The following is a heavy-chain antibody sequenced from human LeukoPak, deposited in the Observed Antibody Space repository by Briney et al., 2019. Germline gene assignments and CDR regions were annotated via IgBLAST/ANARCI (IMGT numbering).Heavy chain of an antibody. CDR2: IYYSGST. V-gene: IGHV4-39*02. D-gene: IGHD1-1*01. CDR3: ARDGFGNDDWYFDL. CDR1: GGSITSGGYY. Sequence: PSQTLSLTCTVSGGSITSGGYYWGWIRQPPGKGLEWIGSIYYSGSTYYNPSLKSRVTISVDTSKNQFSLKLSSVTAADTAVYYCARDGFGNDDWYFDLWGRGTLVTVSS. J-gene: IGHJ2*01.